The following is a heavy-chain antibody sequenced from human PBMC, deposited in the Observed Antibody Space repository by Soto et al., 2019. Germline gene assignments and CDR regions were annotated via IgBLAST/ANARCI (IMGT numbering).Heavy chain of an antibody. V-gene: IGHV3-7*03. CDR3: AREDIVVVPYYFDY. J-gene: IGHJ4*02. Sequence: GGSLRLSCAASGFTFSSYWMSWVRQAPGKGLEWVANIKQDGSEKYYVDSVKGRFTISRDNAKNSLYLQMNSLRAEDTAVYYCAREDIVVVPYYFDYWGQGTLVTSPQ. CDR1: GFTFSSYW. D-gene: IGHD2-15*01. CDR2: IKQDGSEK.